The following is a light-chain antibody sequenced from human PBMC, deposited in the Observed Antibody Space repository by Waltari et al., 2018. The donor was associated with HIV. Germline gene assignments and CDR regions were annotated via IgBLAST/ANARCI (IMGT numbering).Light chain of an antibody. V-gene: IGKV4-1*01. CDR3: QQYYSTPVT. CDR1: QSVLYSSNNKDY. Sequence: DIVMTQSPDSLAVSLGERATINCKSSQSVLYSSNNKDYLAWYQQKPAQPPKLLFYWASTRESGVPERFGGSGSGTNFTLTINSLQAEDVAVYYCQQYYSTPVTFGGGTKVEIK. J-gene: IGKJ4*01. CDR2: WAS.